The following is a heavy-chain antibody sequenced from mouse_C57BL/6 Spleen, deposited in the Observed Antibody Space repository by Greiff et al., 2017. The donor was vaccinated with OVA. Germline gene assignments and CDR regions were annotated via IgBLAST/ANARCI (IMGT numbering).Heavy chain of an antibody. CDR3: TINWDVGY. V-gene: IGHV1-15*01. CDR1: GYTFTDYE. D-gene: IGHD4-1*02. CDR2: IDPETGGT. Sequence: QVQLKESGAELVRPGASVMLSCKASGYTFTDYEMHWVKQTPVHGLEWIGAIDPETGGTAYNQKFKGKAILTADKSSSTAYMELRSLTSEDSAVYYCTINWDVGYWGQGTTLTVSS. J-gene: IGHJ2*01.